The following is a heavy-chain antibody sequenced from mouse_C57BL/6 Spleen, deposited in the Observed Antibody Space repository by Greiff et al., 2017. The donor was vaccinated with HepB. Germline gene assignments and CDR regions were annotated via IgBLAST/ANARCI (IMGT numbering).Heavy chain of an antibody. CDR2: IRNKANGYTT. V-gene: IGHV7-3*01. Sequence: DVKLVESGGGLVQPGGSLSLSCAASGFTFTDYYMSWVRQPPGKALEWLGFIRNKANGYTTEYSASVKGRFTISRDNSQSILYLQMNALRAEDSATYYCARYTEYFDVWGTGTTVTVSS. CDR3: ARYTEYFDV. CDR1: GFTFTDYY. J-gene: IGHJ1*03.